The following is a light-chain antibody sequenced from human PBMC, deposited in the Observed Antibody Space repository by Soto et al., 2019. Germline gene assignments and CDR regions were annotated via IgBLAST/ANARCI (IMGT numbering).Light chain of an antibody. CDR3: SSYAGSNNLV. V-gene: IGLV2-8*01. CDR2: EVS. CDR1: SSDVGGDNY. J-gene: IGLJ2*01. Sequence: QSALTQPPSASGSPGQSVTISCTGTSSDVGGDNYVSWYQQHPGKAPKLMIYEVSKRPSGVPDRFSGSKSGNTASLTVSGLQAEDEADYYCSSYAGSNNLVFGGGTNLTVL.